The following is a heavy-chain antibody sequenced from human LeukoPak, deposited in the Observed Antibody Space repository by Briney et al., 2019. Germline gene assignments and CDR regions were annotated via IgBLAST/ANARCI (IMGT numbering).Heavy chain of an antibody. CDR3: ARDGGQLERHPLDFDY. J-gene: IGHJ4*02. CDR1: GFTFTTYA. V-gene: IGHV3-30-3*01. CDR2: ISYDGSNK. Sequence: QSGGSLRLSCAASGFTFTTYAMHWVRQSPGKGLEWVAVISYDGSNKYYADSVKGRFTISRDNSKNTLYLQMNSLRAEDTAVYYCARDGGQLERHPLDFDYWGQGTLVTVSS. D-gene: IGHD1-1*01.